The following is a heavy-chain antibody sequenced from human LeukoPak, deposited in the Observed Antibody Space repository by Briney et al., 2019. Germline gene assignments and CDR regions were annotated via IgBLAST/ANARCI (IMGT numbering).Heavy chain of an antibody. CDR2: ISGDGGST. D-gene: IGHD1-26*01. J-gene: IGHJ5*02. V-gene: IGHV3-43*02. CDR1: GFTFDDYA. Sequence: GGSLRLSCAASGFTFDDYAMHWVRQAPGKGLEWVSLISGDGGSTYYADSVKGRFTISRDNSKNSLYLQMNSLRTEDTALYYCAKAAFSGSYWSIWFDPWGQGTLVTVSS. CDR3: AKAAFSGSYWSIWFDP.